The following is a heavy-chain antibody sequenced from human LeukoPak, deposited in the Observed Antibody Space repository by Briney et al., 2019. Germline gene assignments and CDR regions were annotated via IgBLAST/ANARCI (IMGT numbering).Heavy chain of an antibody. CDR3: ARDQKSGWYAFKKRAEYFQH. CDR1: GYTFTGYY. J-gene: IGHJ1*01. CDR2: INPNSGGT. Sequence: ASVKVSCKASGYTFTGYYMHWVRQAPGQGLEWMGWINPNSGGTNYAQKFQGRVTMTRDTSISTAYMELSRLRSDDTAVYYCARDQKSGWYAFKKRAEYFQHWGQGTLVIVSS. V-gene: IGHV1-2*02. D-gene: IGHD6-19*01.